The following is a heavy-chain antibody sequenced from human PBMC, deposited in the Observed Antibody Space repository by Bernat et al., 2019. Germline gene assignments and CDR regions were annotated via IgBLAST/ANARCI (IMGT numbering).Heavy chain of an antibody. CDR1: GFTFSSYE. CDR2: ISSSGSAI. Sequence: EVQLVESGGGLVQPGGSLRLSCAASGFTFSSYELNWVRQAPGKGLEWISYISSSGSAIYYADSVKGRFTISRDNAKNSLYLQMNNLRAEDTAVYYCAREGSFDDFDYWGQGTLVIVSS. J-gene: IGHJ4*02. D-gene: IGHD2-15*01. V-gene: IGHV3-48*03. CDR3: AREGSFDDFDY.